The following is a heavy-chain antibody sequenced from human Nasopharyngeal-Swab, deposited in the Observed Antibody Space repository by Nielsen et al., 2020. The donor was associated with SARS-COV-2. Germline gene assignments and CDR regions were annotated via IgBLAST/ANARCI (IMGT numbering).Heavy chain of an antibody. J-gene: IGHJ6*02. CDR3: ARHVGSGNFYYYYGMDV. CDR1: GGSISSYY. Sequence: SETLSLTCAVYGGSISSYYWSWIRQPPGRGLEWIGHIYNRETTNYNPSLKSRVTISPDTSENQFSLKLRSVTAADTAIYYCARHVGSGNFYYYYGMDVWGPGTTVTVSS. D-gene: IGHD1-26*01. V-gene: IGHV4-59*08. CDR2: IYNRETT.